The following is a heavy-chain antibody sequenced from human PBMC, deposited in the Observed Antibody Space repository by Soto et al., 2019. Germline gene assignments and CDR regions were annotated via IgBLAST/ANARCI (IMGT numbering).Heavy chain of an antibody. CDR3: AREGILRYFDYKRDYYYGMDV. Sequence: QSQTLSLTCAISGDSVSSNSAAWNWIRQSPSRGLEWLGRTYYRSKWYNDYAVSVKSRITINPDTSKNQFSLQLNSVTPEDTAVYYCAREGILRYFDYKRDYYYGMDVWGQGTTVTVSS. D-gene: IGHD3-9*01. J-gene: IGHJ6*02. CDR2: TYYRSKWYN. CDR1: GDSVSSNSAA. V-gene: IGHV6-1*01.